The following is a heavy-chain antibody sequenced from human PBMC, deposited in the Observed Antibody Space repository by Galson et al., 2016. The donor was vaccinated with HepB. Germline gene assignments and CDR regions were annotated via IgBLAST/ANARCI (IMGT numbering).Heavy chain of an antibody. CDR3: ARSSFGGSRGAVTTVSYYFDY. J-gene: IGHJ4*02. D-gene: IGHD4-17*01. CDR2: ITSDSASV. V-gene: IGHV3-21*06. CDR1: GFTFRSYS. Sequence: SLRLSCAPSGFTFRSYSMNWVRQAPGKGLEWVASITSDSASVHYADSLKGRFTVSRDNARNSLYLQMNSLRDDDTAVYYCARSSFGGSRGAVTTVSYYFDYWGQGTLVTVSS.